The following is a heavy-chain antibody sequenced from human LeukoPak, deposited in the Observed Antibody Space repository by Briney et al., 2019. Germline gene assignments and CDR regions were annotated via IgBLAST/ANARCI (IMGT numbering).Heavy chain of an antibody. J-gene: IGHJ6*02. D-gene: IGHD6-19*01. Sequence: KVSETLSLTCTVSGGSISSSSYYWSWIRQPPGKGLEWIGYIYYSGSTNYNPSLKSRVTISVDTSKNQFSLKLSSVTAADTAVYCCARVAGGYSSGWYNYYYYYGMDVWGQGTTVTVSS. CDR3: ARVAGGYSSGWYNYYYYYGMDV. CDR2: IYYSGST. CDR1: GGSISSSSYY. V-gene: IGHV4-61*01.